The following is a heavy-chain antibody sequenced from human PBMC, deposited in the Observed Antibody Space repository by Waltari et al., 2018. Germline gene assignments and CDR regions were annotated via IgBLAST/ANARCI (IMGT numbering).Heavy chain of an antibody. D-gene: IGHD3-16*01. V-gene: IGHV1-18*01. CDR1: GYIFSIYG. CDR3: ARDDVDSSNFGGF. CDR2: IYPYNGNT. Sequence: QLVQSGAEVKKPGASVKVSCKASGYIFSIYGITWVRKAPGQGLEWMGWIYPYNGNTKYEQNFQGRVTMTTDTSTATAYMEIRSLRSDDTAIYYCARDDVDSSNFGGFWGQGTQVTVSS. J-gene: IGHJ4*02.